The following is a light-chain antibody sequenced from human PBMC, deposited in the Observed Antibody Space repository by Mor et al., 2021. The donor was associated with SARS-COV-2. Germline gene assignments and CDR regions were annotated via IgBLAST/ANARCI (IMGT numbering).Light chain of an antibody. CDR2: EVS. J-gene: IGLJ1*01. V-gene: IGLV2-8*01. CDR1: TSDVGGYNY. Sequence: PGQSVTISCTRTTSDVGGYNYVSWYQQHPGKAPKLLIYEVSKRPSGVPDRFSGSKSGNTASLTVSGLQAEDEADYYCSSYAGSNNVFGSG. CDR3: SSYAGSNNV.